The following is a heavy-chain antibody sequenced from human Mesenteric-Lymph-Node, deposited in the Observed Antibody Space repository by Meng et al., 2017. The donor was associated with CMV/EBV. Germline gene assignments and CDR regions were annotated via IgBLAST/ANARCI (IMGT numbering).Heavy chain of an antibody. CDR3: ARVGRGGYCSSTSCYTNYYYGMDV. J-gene: IGHJ6*02. CDR2: IYSGGST. V-gene: IGHV3-53*01. CDR1: GFTVSSNY. D-gene: IGHD2-2*02. Sequence: GESLKISCAASGFTVSSNYMSWVRQAPGKGLEWVSVIYSGGSTYYADSVKGRFTISRDNSKNTLYLQMNSLRAEDTAVYYCARVGRGGYCSSTSCYTNYYYGMDVWGQGTTVTSP.